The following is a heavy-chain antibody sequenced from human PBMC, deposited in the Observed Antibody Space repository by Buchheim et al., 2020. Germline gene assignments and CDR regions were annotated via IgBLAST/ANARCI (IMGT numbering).Heavy chain of an antibody. CDR3: AKDQYYDFVRD. Sequence: QVQLVESGGGVVQPGRSLRLSCAASGFTFSSYGMHWVRQAPGKGLEWVAFIRYDGSNKYYADSVKGGFTISRDNSKNTLYLQMNSLRAEDTAVYYCAKDQYYDFVRDWGQGTL. V-gene: IGHV3-30*02. D-gene: IGHD3-3*01. CDR2: IRYDGSNK. CDR1: GFTFSSYG. J-gene: IGHJ4*02.